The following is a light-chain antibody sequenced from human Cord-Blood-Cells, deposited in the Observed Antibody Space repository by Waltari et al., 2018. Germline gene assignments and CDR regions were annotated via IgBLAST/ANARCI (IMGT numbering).Light chain of an antibody. Sequence: DIVMTQSPLSLPVTPGEPASISYRASQSLLHSNGYNYLDWYLQKTGQSPQLLIYLGSSRASGVPDRFSGSGSGTDFTLKISRVEAEDVGVYYCMQALQTPTFGQGTKVEIK. V-gene: IGKV2-28*01. J-gene: IGKJ1*01. CDR2: LGS. CDR3: MQALQTPT. CDR1: QSLLHSNGYNY.